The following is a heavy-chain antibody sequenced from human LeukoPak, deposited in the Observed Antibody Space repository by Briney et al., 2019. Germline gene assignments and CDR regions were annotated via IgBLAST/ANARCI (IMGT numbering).Heavy chain of an antibody. CDR3: ARESSGARHYYLDY. J-gene: IGHJ4*02. V-gene: IGHV3-48*03. CDR1: GFTFSSYA. D-gene: IGHD6-19*01. Sequence: GGSLRLSCAASGFTFSSYAMHWVRQAPGKGLEWVSYISSSGSPIYYADSVKGRFTISRNNAKNSLFLQMNSLRAEDTAGYYCARESSGARHYYLDYWGQGTLVTVSS. CDR2: ISSSGSPI.